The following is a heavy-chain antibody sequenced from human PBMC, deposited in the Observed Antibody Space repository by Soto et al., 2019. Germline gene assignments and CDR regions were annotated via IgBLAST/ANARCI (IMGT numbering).Heavy chain of an antibody. Sequence: QITLKESGPTLVKPTQTLTLTCTFSGFSLSTSGVGVGWIRQPPGKALEWLALIYWDDDKRYSPSLKSRLTITKDPSKSQVVLTMTNMDPVDTATYYCAHRGAPRWFDPWGQGTLVTGSS. V-gene: IGHV2-5*02. J-gene: IGHJ5*02. CDR2: IYWDDDK. CDR1: GFSLSTSGVG. D-gene: IGHD3-10*01. CDR3: AHRGAPRWFDP.